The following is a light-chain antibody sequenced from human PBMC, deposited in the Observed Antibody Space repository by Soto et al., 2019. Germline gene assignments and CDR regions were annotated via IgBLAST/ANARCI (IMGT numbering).Light chain of an antibody. CDR1: PSDIGAYNY. Sequence: QSALTQPASVSGSPGQSITISCSGTPSDIGAYNYVSWYQHLPGKAPKVIIYDVTHRPSGVSSRFSGSKSGTTASLTISGRQADDEANYYSGSYTISITLMIFGGGTKVTV. V-gene: IGLV2-14*03. J-gene: IGLJ2*01. CDR2: DVT. CDR3: GSYTISITLMI.